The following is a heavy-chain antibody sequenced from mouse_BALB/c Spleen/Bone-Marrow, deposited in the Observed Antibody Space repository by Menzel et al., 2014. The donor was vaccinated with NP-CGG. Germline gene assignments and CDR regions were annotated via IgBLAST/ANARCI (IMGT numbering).Heavy chain of an antibody. CDR1: GFAFSGYD. J-gene: IGHJ4*01. CDR3: ARQRGYAYAMNY. CDR2: ISSGGSNT. V-gene: IGHV5-12-1*01. D-gene: IGHD2-2*01. Sequence: EVKLVESGVGLVKPGGSLKFSCAASGFAFSGYDMSWVRQTPEKRLEWVAYISSGGSNTYYPDTVKGRFTISRDNAKNTLYLQMNSLKSEDTAMYYCARQRGYAYAMNYWCQGISVTVSS.